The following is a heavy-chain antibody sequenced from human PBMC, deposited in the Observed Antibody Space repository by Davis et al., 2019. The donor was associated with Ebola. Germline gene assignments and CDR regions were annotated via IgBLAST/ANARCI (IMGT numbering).Heavy chain of an antibody. CDR1: GFTFSSYS. CDR2: ISSSSSYI. D-gene: IGHD1-26*01. J-gene: IGHJ4*02. CDR3: ARVSRMGGGYFDY. Sequence: GESLKISCAASGFTFSSYSMNWVRQAPGKGLEWVSSISSSSSYIYYADSVKGRFTISRDNAKNSLYLQMNSLRAEDTAVYYCARVSRMGGGYFDYWGQGTLVTVSS. V-gene: IGHV3-21*01.